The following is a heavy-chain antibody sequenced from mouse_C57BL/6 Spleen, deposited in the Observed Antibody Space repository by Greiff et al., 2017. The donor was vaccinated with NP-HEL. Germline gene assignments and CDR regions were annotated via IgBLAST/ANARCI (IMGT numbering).Heavy chain of an antibody. Sequence: QVQLQQPGAELVKPGASVKMSCKASGYTFTSYWITWVKQRPGQGLEWIGDIYPGSGSTNYNEKFKSKATLTVDTSSSTAYMRLSSLTSEDSAVYYCARRYSNYDAMDYWGQGTSVTVSS. CDR2: IYPGSGST. V-gene: IGHV1-55*01. D-gene: IGHD2-5*01. CDR1: GYTFTSYW. CDR3: ARRYSNYDAMDY. J-gene: IGHJ4*01.